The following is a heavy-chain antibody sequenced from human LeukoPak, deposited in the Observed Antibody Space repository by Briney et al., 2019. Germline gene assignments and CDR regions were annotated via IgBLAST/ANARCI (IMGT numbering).Heavy chain of an antibody. V-gene: IGHV1-69*05. Sequence: SVKVSCKASGGTFSSYAISWVRQAPGQGLEWMGGIIPIFGTANCAQKFQGRVTITTDESTSTAYMELSSLRSEDTAVYYCARALPDFWSANTPGAYFDYWGQGTLVTVSS. CDR1: GGTFSSYA. CDR3: ARALPDFWSANTPGAYFDY. J-gene: IGHJ4*02. D-gene: IGHD3-3*01. CDR2: IIPIFGTA.